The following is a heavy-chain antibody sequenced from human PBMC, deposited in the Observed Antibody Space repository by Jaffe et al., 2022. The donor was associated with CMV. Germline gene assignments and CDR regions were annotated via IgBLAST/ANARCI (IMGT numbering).Heavy chain of an antibody. J-gene: IGHJ4*02. V-gene: IGHV1-2*02. Sequence: QVQLVQSGAGVKKPGASVKVSCKASGYTLTDYYIHWVRQAPGQGLEWMGWINPNSGGTNYAQKFQGRVTLTRDTSTSTVYMELKNLKSDDTAVYYCARGPYLAYWGQGALVTVPS. D-gene: IGHD2-2*01. CDR2: INPNSGGT. CDR1: GYTLTDYY. CDR3: ARGPYLAY.